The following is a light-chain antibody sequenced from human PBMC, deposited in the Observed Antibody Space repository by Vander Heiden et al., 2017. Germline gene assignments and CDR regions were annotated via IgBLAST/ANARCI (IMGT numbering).Light chain of an antibody. V-gene: IGKV1-8*01. CDR3: QQYYSYPPWT. J-gene: IGKJ1*01. CDR2: AAS. Sequence: IRMTQSPSAFTASTGDRVTITCRASQGISSYLAWYQQKPGKAPKLLIYAASTWLSGVPSRFSGSGSGTDFTLTISCLQSEDFATYYCQQYYSYPPWTFGQGTKVEIK. CDR1: QGISSY.